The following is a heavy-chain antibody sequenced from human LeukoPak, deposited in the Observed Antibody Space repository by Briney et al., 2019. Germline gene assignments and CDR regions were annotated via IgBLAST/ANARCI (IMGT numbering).Heavy chain of an antibody. J-gene: IGHJ4*02. Sequence: SETLSLTCTVSGYSISSGYYWGWIRQPPGKGLEWIGSIYHSGSTYYNPSLKSRVTISVDTSKNQFSLKLSSVTAADTAVYYCARYSGSYLGGRGFDYWGQGTLVIVSS. CDR1: GYSISSGYY. CDR2: IYHSGST. D-gene: IGHD1-26*01. CDR3: ARYSGSYLGGRGFDY. V-gene: IGHV4-38-2*02.